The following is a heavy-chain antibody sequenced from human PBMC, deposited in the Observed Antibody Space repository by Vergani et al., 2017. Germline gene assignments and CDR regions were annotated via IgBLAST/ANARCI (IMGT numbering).Heavy chain of an antibody. CDR1: GFTFDDYG. D-gene: IGHD4-17*01. Sequence: EVQLVESGGGVVRPGGSLRLSCAASGFTFDDYGMSWVRQAPGKGLEWVSGINWNGGSTGYADSVKGRFTISRDNAKNSLYLQMNSLRAEDTALYYCARRPFSTVTDGSVDNEENYYYYGMDVWGQGTTVTVSS. V-gene: IGHV3-20*04. J-gene: IGHJ6*02. CDR2: INWNGGST. CDR3: ARRPFSTVTDGSVDNEENYYYYGMDV.